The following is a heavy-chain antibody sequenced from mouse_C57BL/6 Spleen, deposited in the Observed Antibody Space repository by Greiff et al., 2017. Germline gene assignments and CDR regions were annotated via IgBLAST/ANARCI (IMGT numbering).Heavy chain of an antibody. CDR1: GFSLTSYA. V-gene: IGHV2-9-1*01. D-gene: IGHD1-1*01. Sequence: VMLVESGPGLVAPSQSLSITCTVSGFSLTSYAISWVRQPPGKGLEWLGVIWTGGGTNYNSALKSRLSISKDNSKSQVFLKMNSLPTDVTARYYCARTKLDYYGSTYFDYWGQGTTLTVSS. CDR3: ARTKLDYYGSTYFDY. J-gene: IGHJ2*01. CDR2: IWTGGGT.